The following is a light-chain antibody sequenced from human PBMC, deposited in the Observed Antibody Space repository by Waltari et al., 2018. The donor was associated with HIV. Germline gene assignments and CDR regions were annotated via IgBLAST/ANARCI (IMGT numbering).Light chain of an antibody. CDR2: NVS. CDR1: SSDFGAYHY. J-gene: IGLJ2*01. Sequence: QSALTQPRSVSESPGQSVTISCTGTSSDFGAYHYVSWYQQHPGRAAKFIMYNVSERPSGVPHRFSGSKSGNTAYLTISGLQAEDQAVYCCSSYAGTSNFVLFCGVPKLTVL. CDR3: SSYAGTSNFVL. V-gene: IGLV2-11*01.